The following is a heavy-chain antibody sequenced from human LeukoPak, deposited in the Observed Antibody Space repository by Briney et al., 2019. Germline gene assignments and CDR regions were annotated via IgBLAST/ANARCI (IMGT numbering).Heavy chain of an antibody. CDR2: ISPTSGGT. D-gene: IGHD2-2*01. J-gene: IGHJ6*02. CDR3: ARVDCSSTSCYQSHYYYYYAMDV. V-gene: IGHV1-2*02. CDR1: GYTFTGYY. Sequence: ASVMVSCKASGYTFTGYYIHWVRQAPGQGLEWMGLISPTSGGTNYAQTVQGRVTMTRDTSKSTAYMDLSRLRSDDTAVYYCARVDCSSTSCYQSHYYYYYAMDVWGQGTTVTVSS.